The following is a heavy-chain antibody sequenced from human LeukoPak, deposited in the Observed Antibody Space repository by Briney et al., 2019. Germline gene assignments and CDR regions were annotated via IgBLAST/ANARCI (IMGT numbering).Heavy chain of an antibody. CDR2: INPNSGGT. D-gene: IGHD3-3*01. J-gene: IGHJ4*02. CDR3: ARDRGYDFWSGYYSY. Sequence: ASVKVSCKASGYTFTGYYIHWVRQAPGQGLEWMGWINPNSGGTNYAQKFQGRVTMTRGTSISTAYMELSRLRSDDTAVYYCARDRGYDFWSGYYSYWGQGTLVTVSS. CDR1: GYTFTGYY. V-gene: IGHV1-2*02.